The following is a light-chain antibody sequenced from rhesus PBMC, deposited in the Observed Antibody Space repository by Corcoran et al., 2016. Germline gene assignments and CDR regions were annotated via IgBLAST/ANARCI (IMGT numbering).Light chain of an antibody. Sequence: DIQMTQSPSSLSASVGDRVTITCRASENVNNYLNWYQQKPGKAPKLLLYKASTLQSGVPSRFSGSGSWTDYTFTLSSLQPEVVATYYCQHGYGTPLTFGGGTKVELK. CDR3: QHGYGTPLT. V-gene: IGKV1-74*01. CDR1: ENVNNY. CDR2: KAS. J-gene: IGKJ4*01.